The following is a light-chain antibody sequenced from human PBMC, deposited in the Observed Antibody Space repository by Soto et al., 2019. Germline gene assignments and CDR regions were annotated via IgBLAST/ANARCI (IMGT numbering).Light chain of an antibody. CDR1: SSDVGSYTL. CDR3: CSYAGSSV. V-gene: IGLV2-23*01. Sequence: QSALTQPASVSGSPGQSITISCTGTSSDVGSYTLVSWYQPHPGKAPKLMIYEGSKRPSGVSNRFSGSKSGNTASLTLSGLQAEDEADYCCCSYAGSSVFGGGTKLNVL. CDR2: EGS. J-gene: IGLJ3*02.